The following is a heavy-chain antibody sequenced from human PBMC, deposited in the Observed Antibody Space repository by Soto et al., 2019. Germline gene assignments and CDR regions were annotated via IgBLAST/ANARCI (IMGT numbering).Heavy chain of an antibody. CDR1: GFTFSSYA. V-gene: IGHV3-30-3*01. CDR3: ARETEYSSSSPAFDI. Sequence: QVQLVESGGGVVQPGRSLRLSCAASGFTFSSYAMHWVRQAPGKGLEWGALISYDGSNKYYADSVKGRFTISRDNSKNTLYLQMNSLRAEDTAVYYCARETEYSSSSPAFDIWGQGTMVTVSS. CDR2: ISYDGSNK. D-gene: IGHD6-6*01. J-gene: IGHJ3*02.